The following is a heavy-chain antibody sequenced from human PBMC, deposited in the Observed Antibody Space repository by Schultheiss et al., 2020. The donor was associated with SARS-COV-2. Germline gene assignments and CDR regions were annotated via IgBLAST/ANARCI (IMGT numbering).Heavy chain of an antibody. CDR2: ISGSGGST. D-gene: IGHD3-10*01. CDR1: GFTFGDYA. V-gene: IGHV3-23*01. Sequence: GGSLRLSCTASGFTFGDYAMSWFRQAPGKGLEWVSAISGSGGSTYYADSVKGRFTISRDNSKNTLYLQMNSLRAEDTAVYYCAKGSKSGGDYWGQGTLVTVSS. CDR3: AKGSKSGGDY. J-gene: IGHJ4*02.